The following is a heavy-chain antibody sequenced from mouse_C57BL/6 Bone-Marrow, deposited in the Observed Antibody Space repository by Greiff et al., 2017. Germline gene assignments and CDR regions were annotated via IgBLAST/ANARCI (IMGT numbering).Heavy chain of an antibody. V-gene: IGHV1-81*01. D-gene: IGHD3-2*02. CDR2: IYPRSGNT. J-gene: IGHJ4*01. CDR1: GYTFTSYG. Sequence: VKLQQSGAELARPGASVKLSCKASGYTFTSYGISWVKQRTGQGLEWIGEIYPRSGNTYYNEKFKGKATLTADKSSSTAYMELRSLTSEDSAVYFCARCRQLRSYAMDYWGQGTSVTVSS. CDR3: ARCRQLRSYAMDY.